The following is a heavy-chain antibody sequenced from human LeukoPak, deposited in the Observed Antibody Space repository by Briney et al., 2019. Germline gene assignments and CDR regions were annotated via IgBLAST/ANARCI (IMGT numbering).Heavy chain of an antibody. D-gene: IGHD5-24*01. CDR3: ARHSARWLQLGYFDY. Sequence: SETLSLTCTVSGASISSYYWSWIRQPPGKGLEWIGYIYYSGSTNYNPSLKSRVTISVDTSKNQFSLKLSSVTAADTAVYYCARHSARWLQLGYFDYWGQGTLVTVSS. CDR2: IYYSGST. J-gene: IGHJ4*02. CDR1: GASISSYY. V-gene: IGHV4-59*08.